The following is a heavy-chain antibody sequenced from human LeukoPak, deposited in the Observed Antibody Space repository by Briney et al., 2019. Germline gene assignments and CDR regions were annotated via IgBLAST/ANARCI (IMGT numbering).Heavy chain of an antibody. CDR2: IYPGDSDT. J-gene: IGHJ4*02. D-gene: IGHD3-10*01. CDR1: GYSFTSYW. V-gene: IGHV5-51*01. Sequence: GESLKISCKGSGYSFTSYWIGWVRQMPGKGLEWMGIIYPGDSDTRYSPSFQGQVTISADKSISTAYLQWSSLKASDTAMYYCARQADYYGSGSYSDYWGQGTLVTVSS. CDR3: ARQADYYGSGSYSDY.